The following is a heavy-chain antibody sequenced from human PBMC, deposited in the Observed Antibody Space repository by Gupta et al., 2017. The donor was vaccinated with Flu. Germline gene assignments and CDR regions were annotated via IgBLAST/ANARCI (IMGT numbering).Heavy chain of an antibody. CDR2: ISADGGTT. CDR1: GLNFRVCA. D-gene: IGHD3-10*01. J-gene: IGHJ4*02. CDR3: VRRRYDENRFHNGSDV. V-gene: IGHV3-64*03. Sequence: EVRLMQSGGGLVPPGVPLRLSCSACGLNFRVCAVHCVRRPPGRGLEYVAAISADGGTTYYPDSVKGRCSVSRDNSRNILYVQLTSVRHSDTGIYFCVRRRYDENRFHNGSDVWGQGVQVTVSS.